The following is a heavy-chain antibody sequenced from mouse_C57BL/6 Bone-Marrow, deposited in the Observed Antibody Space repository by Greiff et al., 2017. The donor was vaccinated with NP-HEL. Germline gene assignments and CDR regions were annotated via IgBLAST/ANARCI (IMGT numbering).Heavy chain of an antibody. Sequence: DVQLVESGGGLVQPKGSLKLSCAASGFTFNTYAMHWVRQAPGKGLEWVARIRSKSSNYATYYADSVKDRFTISRDDSQSMLYLQMNILKTEDTAIDVCVRAPGSSPDWYFDVWGTGTTVTVSS. CDR3: VRAPGSSPDWYFDV. V-gene: IGHV10-3*01. J-gene: IGHJ1*03. CDR1: GFTFNTYA. CDR2: IRSKSSNYAT. D-gene: IGHD1-1*01.